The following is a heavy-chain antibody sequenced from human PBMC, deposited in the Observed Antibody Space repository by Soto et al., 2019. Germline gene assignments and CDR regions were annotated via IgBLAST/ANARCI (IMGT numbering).Heavy chain of an antibody. V-gene: IGHV4-31*03. CDR2: IYYSGST. Sequence: PSETLSLTCTVSGGSISSGGYYWSWIRQHPGKGLEWIGYIYYSGSTYYNPSLKSRVTISVDTSKNQFSLKLSSVTAADTAVYYCARDLSYGDYASYWFDPWGQGTLVTVSS. D-gene: IGHD4-17*01. J-gene: IGHJ5*02. CDR1: GGSISSGGYY. CDR3: ARDLSYGDYASYWFDP.